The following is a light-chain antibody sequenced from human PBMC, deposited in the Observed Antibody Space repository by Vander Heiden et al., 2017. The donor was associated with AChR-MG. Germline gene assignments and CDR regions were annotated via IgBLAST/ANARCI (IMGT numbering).Light chain of an antibody. CDR2: GVN. CDR1: TSDIGTYNY. J-gene: IGLJ2*01. V-gene: IGLV2-14*01. CDR3: SSYTGSSPLVI. Sequence: QSALTQPASVSGSPGQSISISCIGSTSDIGTYNYVSWYQQKPGKAPKLMIYGVNSRPSGVSDRFSGSKSGNTASLTISGLQAEDEADYYCSSYTGSSPLVIFGGGTKLTVL.